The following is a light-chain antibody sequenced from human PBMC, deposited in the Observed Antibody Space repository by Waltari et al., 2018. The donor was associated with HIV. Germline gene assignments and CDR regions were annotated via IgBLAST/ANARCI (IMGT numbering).Light chain of an antibody. CDR2: WAS. CDR3: QQYYSTTPT. V-gene: IGKV4-1*01. CDR1: QSVLYSSNNKNY. J-gene: IGKJ5*01. Sequence: DIVMTQSPDSLAVSLGERATINCKPSQSVLYSSNNKNYLAWYQQKPGQPPKLLIYWASTRESGVPDRFSGSGSGTDFTLTISSLQAEDVAVYYCQQYYSTTPTFGQGTRLEIK.